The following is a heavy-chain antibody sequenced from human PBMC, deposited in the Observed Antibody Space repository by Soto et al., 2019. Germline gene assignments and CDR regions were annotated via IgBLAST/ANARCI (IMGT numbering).Heavy chain of an antibody. Sequence: GGSLRLSCAASGFTFSSYAMSWVRQAPGKGLEWVSAISGSGGSTYYTDSVKGRITISRDNSTNTLYLQMNSLRAEDTAVYYCAKDGGGLGPPYYFDYWGQETLVTVSS. D-gene: IGHD7-27*01. J-gene: IGHJ4*02. CDR3: AKDGGGLGPPYYFDY. CDR2: ISGSGGST. V-gene: IGHV3-23*01. CDR1: GFTFSSYA.